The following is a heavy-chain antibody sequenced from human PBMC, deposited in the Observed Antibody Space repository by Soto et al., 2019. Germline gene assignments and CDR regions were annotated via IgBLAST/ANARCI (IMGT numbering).Heavy chain of an antibody. Sequence: GGSLRLSCAASGFTFSSYGMHWVRQAPGKGLEWVAVIWYDGSNKYYADSVKGRFTISRDNSKNTLYLQMNSLRAEDTAVYYCARDRGYYDQAPMPQNYYYYYGMDVWGQGTTVTVSS. D-gene: IGHD3-22*01. J-gene: IGHJ6*02. V-gene: IGHV3-33*01. CDR2: IWYDGSNK. CDR3: ARDRGYYDQAPMPQNYYYYYGMDV. CDR1: GFTFSSYG.